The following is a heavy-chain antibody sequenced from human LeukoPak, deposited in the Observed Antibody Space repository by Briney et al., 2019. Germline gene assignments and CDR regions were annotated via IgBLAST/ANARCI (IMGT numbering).Heavy chain of an antibody. J-gene: IGHJ4*02. CDR3: AREGGYSGYSYFDY. V-gene: IGHV3-53*01. D-gene: IGHD5-12*01. CDR2: IYSGGST. Sequence: GSLRLSCATSGFTVSSNYMSWVRQAPGKGLEWVSVIYSGGSTYYADSVKGRFTISRDNSKNTLYLQMNSLRAEDTAVYYCAREGGYSGYSYFDYWGQGTLVTVSS. CDR1: GFTVSSNY.